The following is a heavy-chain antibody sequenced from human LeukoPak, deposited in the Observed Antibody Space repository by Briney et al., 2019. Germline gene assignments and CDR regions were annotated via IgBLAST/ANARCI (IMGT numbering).Heavy chain of an antibody. V-gene: IGHV3-66*02. CDR3: ARFRFYYYYMDV. Sequence: GGSLRLSCAASGFTFSSNYMSWVRQAPGKGLECVSVIYAGGSTYYADSVKGRFTISRDNSKNTLYLQMNSLRTEDTAVYYCARFRFYYYYMDVWGKGTTVTVSS. CDR2: IYAGGST. CDR1: GFTFSSNY. J-gene: IGHJ6*03.